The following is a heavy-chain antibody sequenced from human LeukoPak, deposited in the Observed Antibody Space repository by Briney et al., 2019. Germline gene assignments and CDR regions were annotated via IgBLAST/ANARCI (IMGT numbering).Heavy chain of an antibody. CDR2: ISTSGTTI. CDR1: GFTFSDCY. D-gene: IGHD3-10*02. Sequence: GGSLRLSCAASGFTFSDCYMTWIRQAPGKGPEWVAYISTSGTTIHYADSVEGRFTIFRDNAQNSLYLQMNSLRAEDTAVYYCAELGITMIGGVWGKGTTVTISS. CDR3: AELGITMIGGV. V-gene: IGHV3-11*04. J-gene: IGHJ6*04.